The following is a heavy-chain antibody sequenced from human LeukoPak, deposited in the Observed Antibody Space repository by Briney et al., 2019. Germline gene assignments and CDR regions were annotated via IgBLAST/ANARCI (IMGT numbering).Heavy chain of an antibody. J-gene: IGHJ4*02. Sequence: SETLSLTCAVYGGSFIGYYWSWIRQPPGKGLEWIGEINHSGSTNYNPSLKSRVTISVDTSKNQFSLKLSSVTAADTAVYYCARAEKDSSSWYLLDYWGQGTLVTISS. CDR2: INHSGST. CDR1: GGSFIGYY. V-gene: IGHV4-34*01. CDR3: ARAEKDSSSWYLLDY. D-gene: IGHD6-13*01.